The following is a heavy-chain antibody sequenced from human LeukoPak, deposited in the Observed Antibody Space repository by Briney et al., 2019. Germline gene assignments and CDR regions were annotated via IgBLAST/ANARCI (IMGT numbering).Heavy chain of an antibody. CDR3: ARGHYGLDV. CDR1: GFTFDDYA. CDR2: ISWNSGSI. J-gene: IGHJ6*02. Sequence: GGSLRLSCAASGFTFDDYAMHWVRQAPGKGLEWVSGISWNSGSIGYADSVKGRFTISRDNAKNSLYLQINSLRAEDTAVYYCARGHYGLDVWGQGTTVTVSS. V-gene: IGHV3-9*01.